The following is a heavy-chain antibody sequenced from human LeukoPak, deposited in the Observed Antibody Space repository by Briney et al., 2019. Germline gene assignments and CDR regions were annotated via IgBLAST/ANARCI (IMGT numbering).Heavy chain of an antibody. Sequence: APVKVSCKASGYTFTDYYMHWVGQAPGQGIEWMGWINPNTGRTTYAQQFQRTVTMPSHTSLSTAYMELSRLRSHDSAVYFCARRYSSTTKVTFDIWGQGSMVTVSS. CDR1: GYTFTDYY. CDR3: ARRYSSTTKVTFDI. J-gene: IGHJ3*02. CDR2: INPNTGRT. V-gene: IGHV1-2*02. D-gene: IGHD6-13*01.